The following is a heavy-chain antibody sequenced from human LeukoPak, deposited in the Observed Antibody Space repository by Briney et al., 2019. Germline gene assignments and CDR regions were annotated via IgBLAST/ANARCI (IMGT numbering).Heavy chain of an antibody. J-gene: IGHJ3*02. CDR2: IYWNDDK. Sequence: SGPTLVNPTQTLTLTCTFSGFSLSTSGVGVGWIRQPPGKALEWLALIYWNDDKRYSPSLKSRLTITKDTSKNQVVLTMTNIDPMDRATFYCAEVPARVVVDACDIWGQGTMDTVSS. V-gene: IGHV2-5*01. D-gene: IGHD3-3*01. CDR1: GFSLSTSGVG. CDR3: AEVPARVVVDACDI.